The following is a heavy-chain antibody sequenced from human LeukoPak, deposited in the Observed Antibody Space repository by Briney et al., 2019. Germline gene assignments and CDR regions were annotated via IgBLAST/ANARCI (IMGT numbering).Heavy chain of an antibody. D-gene: IGHD3-22*01. J-gene: IGHJ4*02. CDR3: TRPMYYDSSGYYCFDY. CDR2: IRSKANSYAT. Sequence: PGGSLRLSCAASGFTFSGSAMHWVRQASGKGREWFGRIRSKANSYATAYAASVRGRFTISRDDSKNTAYLQMNSLKTEGTAVYYCTRPMYYDSSGYYCFDYWGQGTLVTVSS. V-gene: IGHV3-73*01. CDR1: GFTFSGSA.